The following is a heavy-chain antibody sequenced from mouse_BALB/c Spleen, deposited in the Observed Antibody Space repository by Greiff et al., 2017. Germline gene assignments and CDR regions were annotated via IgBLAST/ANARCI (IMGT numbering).Heavy chain of an antibody. V-gene: IGHV2-9*02. D-gene: IGHD2-2*01. CDR2: IWAGGST. CDR1: GFSLTSYG. J-gene: IGHJ4*01. CDR3: ARDGDGYDDAMDY. Sequence: VQLQESGPGLVAPSQSLSITCTVSGFSLTSYGVHWVRQPPGKGLEWLGVIWAGGSTNYNSALMSRLSISKDNSKSQVFLKMNSLQTDDTAMYYCARDGDGYDDAMDYWGQGTSVTVSS.